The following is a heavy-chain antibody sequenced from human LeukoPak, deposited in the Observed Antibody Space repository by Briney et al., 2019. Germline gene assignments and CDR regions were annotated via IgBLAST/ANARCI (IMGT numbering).Heavy chain of an antibody. Sequence: GASVKVSCMASGYTFTDYYIHWIRQAPGQGLEWLGWINPNSGATNYAQRSQGTVTMTRDTSISTAYMELSSLGSDDAAVYYCARDRYSSSWSPIDYWGQGTLVTVSS. V-gene: IGHV1-2*02. CDR2: INPNSGAT. CDR3: ARDRYSSSWSPIDY. D-gene: IGHD6-13*01. J-gene: IGHJ4*02. CDR1: GYTFTDYY.